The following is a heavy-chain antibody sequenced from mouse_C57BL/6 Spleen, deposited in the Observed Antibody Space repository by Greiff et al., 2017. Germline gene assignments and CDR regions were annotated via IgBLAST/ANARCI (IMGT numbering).Heavy chain of an antibody. D-gene: IGHD3-1*01. Sequence: QVQLQQPGAELVKPGASVKLSCKASGYTLTSYWMHWVKQRPGQGLEWIGMIHPNSGSTNYNEKFKSKATLTVDKSSSTAYMQLSSLTSEDSAVYYCARSGLRYAMDYWGQGTSVTVSS. CDR2: IHPNSGST. CDR3: ARSGLRYAMDY. CDR1: GYTLTSYW. J-gene: IGHJ4*01. V-gene: IGHV1-64*01.